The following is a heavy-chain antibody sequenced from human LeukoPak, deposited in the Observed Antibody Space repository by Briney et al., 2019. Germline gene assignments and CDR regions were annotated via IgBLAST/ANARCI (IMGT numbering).Heavy chain of an antibody. CDR2: FNTDGSST. D-gene: IGHD2-21*02. Sequence: GGSLRLSCAASGFPFIGYEMQWVRQAPGKGLVWVSRFNTDGSSTNYADPVKGRFTISRDNAKNTLYLQMNSLRAEDTGVYYCARELPREVTLDYWGQGTLVTVSS. CDR1: GFPFIGYE. J-gene: IGHJ4*02. V-gene: IGHV3-74*01. CDR3: ARELPREVTLDY.